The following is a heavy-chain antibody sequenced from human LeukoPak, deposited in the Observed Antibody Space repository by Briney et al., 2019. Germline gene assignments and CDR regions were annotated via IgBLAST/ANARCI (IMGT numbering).Heavy chain of an antibody. V-gene: IGHV3-30*18. D-gene: IGHD2-21*02. J-gene: IGHJ6*02. CDR3: AKDYLSVVVTAFYYYYGMDV. CDR2: ISYDGSNK. CDR1: GFTFSSYG. Sequence: GGSLRLSCAASGFTFSSYGMHWVRQAPGKGLEWVAVISYDGSNKYYADSVKGRFTISRDNSKNTLYLQMNSLRAEDTAVYYCAKDYLSVVVTAFYYYYGMDVWGQGTTVTVSS.